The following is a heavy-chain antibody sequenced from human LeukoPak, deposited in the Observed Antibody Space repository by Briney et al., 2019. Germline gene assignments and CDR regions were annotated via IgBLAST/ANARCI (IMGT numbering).Heavy chain of an antibody. J-gene: IGHJ4*02. CDR2: ISYDGSNK. CDR1: GFTFSSYA. Sequence: GGSLRLSCAASGFTFSSYAMHGVRQAPGKGLEWVAVISYDGSNKYYADSVKGRFTISRDNSKNTLYLQMNSLRAEDTAVYYCARVGSSGWYVDYWGQGTLVTVSS. D-gene: IGHD6-19*01. V-gene: IGHV3-30*04. CDR3: ARVGSSGWYVDY.